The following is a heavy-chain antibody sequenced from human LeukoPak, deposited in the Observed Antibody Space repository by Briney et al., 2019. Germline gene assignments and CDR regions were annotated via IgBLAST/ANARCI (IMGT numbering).Heavy chain of an antibody. CDR2: INQDGSEK. J-gene: IGHJ4*02. V-gene: IGHV3-7*01. Sequence: GGSLRLSCAASGFTFSTSWMNWVRQAPGKGLEWVANINQDGSEKYYVDSVKGRFSISRDSTKNSLYLQMNSLRAEDTAVYYCGVVYWGQGILVTVSS. CDR3: GVVY. CDR1: GFTFSTSW.